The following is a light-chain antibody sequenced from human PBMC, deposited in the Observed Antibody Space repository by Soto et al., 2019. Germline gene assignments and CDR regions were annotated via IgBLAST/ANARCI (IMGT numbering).Light chain of an antibody. CDR2: GAS. Sequence: EIVMTQSPATVPVSPGERVTLSCRASQSVSIDLAWYQQKPCQAPRLLIYGASTRATDIPATFTGSGSGTEFTLTISSLQSEDIAVYYCQQYNKWPQTFGQGTKVEIK. J-gene: IGKJ1*01. V-gene: IGKV3-15*01. CDR3: QQYNKWPQT. CDR1: QSVSID.